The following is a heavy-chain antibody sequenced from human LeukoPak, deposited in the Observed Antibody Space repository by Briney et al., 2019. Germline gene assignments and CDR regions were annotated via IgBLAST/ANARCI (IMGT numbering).Heavy chain of an antibody. J-gene: IGHJ4*02. CDR3: ARQDSLWFGAQNFDY. D-gene: IGHD3-10*01. V-gene: IGHV5-51*01. CDR2: IYPGDSDT. CDR1: GYSFTSYW. Sequence: RGESLKISCKGSGYSFTSYWIGWVRQMPGKGLEWMGIIYPGDSDTRYSPSFQGQVTISADKSISTAYLQWSSLKASDTAMYYCARQDSLWFGAQNFDYWGQGTLVTVSS.